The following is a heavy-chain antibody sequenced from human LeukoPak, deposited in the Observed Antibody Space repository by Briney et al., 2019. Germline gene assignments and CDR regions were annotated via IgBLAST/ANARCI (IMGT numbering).Heavy chain of an antibody. J-gene: IGHJ5*02. V-gene: IGHV1-24*01. CDR2: FDPEDGER. Sequence: GASVKVSCKVAGYTLNEVSMHWVRQAPGKGLEWMGGFDPEDGERIYAQKFQGRVTMTEDTSTDTAYMELSSLTSEDTAVYYCATENFGLGSPFDPWGQGTLVTVSS. CDR3: ATENFGLGSPFDP. D-gene: IGHD3-16*01. CDR1: GYTLNEVS.